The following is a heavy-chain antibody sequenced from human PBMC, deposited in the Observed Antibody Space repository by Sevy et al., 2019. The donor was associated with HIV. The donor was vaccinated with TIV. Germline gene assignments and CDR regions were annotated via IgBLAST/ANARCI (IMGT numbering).Heavy chain of an antibody. D-gene: IGHD2-2*01. J-gene: IGHJ6*03. Sequence: GGSLRLSCAASGFTFSSYSMNWVRQAPGKGLEWVSSISSSSSYIYYADSVKGRFTISRDNAKNSLYLQMNSLRAEDTAVYYCARVGKRYCSSTSCYSLWEYYMDVWGKGTTVTVSS. CDR3: ARVGKRYCSSTSCYSLWEYYMDV. CDR2: ISSSSSYI. CDR1: GFTFSSYS. V-gene: IGHV3-21*01.